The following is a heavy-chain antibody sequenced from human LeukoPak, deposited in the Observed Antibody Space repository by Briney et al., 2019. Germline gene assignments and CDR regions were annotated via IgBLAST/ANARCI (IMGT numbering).Heavy chain of an antibody. Sequence: EASVKVSCKASGYTFTGYYMHWVRQAPGQGLEWMGWINPNSGATNYAQEFQGRVTMTRETSIRTAYMELSRLRSDEPAVYCCARDIVVVPAATDYWGQGTLVTVSS. D-gene: IGHD2-2*01. CDR2: INPNSGAT. V-gene: IGHV1-2*02. CDR3: ARDIVVVPAATDY. CDR1: GYTFTGYY. J-gene: IGHJ4*02.